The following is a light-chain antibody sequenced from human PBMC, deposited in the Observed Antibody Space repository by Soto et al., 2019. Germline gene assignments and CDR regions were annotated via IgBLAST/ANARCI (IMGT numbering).Light chain of an antibody. J-gene: IGLJ1*01. CDR1: SSDIGAYIF. CDR3: VSFTTKKSYV. Sequence: QSALTQPASVSGSRGQSITISCTGTSSDIGAYIFVSWYQQHPGKAPKLIIYDIANRPSGVSYRFSGYKSANTASVTISGLQADDEAAYYCVSFTTKKSYVFGTGTKLTVL. CDR2: DIA. V-gene: IGLV2-14*03.